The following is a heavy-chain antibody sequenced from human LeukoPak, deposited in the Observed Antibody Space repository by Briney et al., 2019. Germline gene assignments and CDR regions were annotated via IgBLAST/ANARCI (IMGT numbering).Heavy chain of an antibody. CDR3: VYGDPAGAFDI. Sequence: VASVKVSCKASGGTFSSYAISWVRQAPGQGLEWMGGIIPIFGTANYAQKFQGRVTITADESTSTAYTELSSLRSEDTAVYYCVYGDPAGAFDIWGQGTMVTVSS. D-gene: IGHD4-17*01. J-gene: IGHJ3*02. V-gene: IGHV1-69*01. CDR2: IIPIFGTA. CDR1: GGTFSSYA.